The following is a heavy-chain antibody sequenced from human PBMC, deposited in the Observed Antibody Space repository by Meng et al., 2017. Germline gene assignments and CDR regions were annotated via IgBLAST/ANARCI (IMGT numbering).Heavy chain of an antibody. D-gene: IGHD2-15*01. CDR2: IIPIFGTA. CDR3: ARGGTGEPDKAPDIVVVVAATDANNYYYYGMDV. Sequence: SVKVSCKASGGTFSSYAISWVRQAPGQGLEWMGGIIPIFGTANYAQKFQGRVTITADESTSTAYMELSSLRSEDTVVYYCARGGTGEPDKAPDIVVVVAATDANNYYYYGMDVWGQGTTVTVSS. J-gene: IGHJ6*02. V-gene: IGHV1-69*13. CDR1: GGTFSSYA.